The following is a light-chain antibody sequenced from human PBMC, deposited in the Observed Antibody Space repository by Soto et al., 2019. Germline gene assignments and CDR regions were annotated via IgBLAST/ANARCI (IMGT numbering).Light chain of an antibody. J-gene: IGLJ1*01. Sequence: QAVVTQLPSVSGAPGQRVTISCTGSSSNIGEGYDVHWYQQLPGTAPKLLIYGNSNRPSGVPDRISGSKSGTSASLAITGLQAEDEADYYCQSYDNSLSGYVFGTGTKLTVL. CDR1: SSNIGEGYD. CDR2: GNS. CDR3: QSYDNSLSGYV. V-gene: IGLV1-40*01.